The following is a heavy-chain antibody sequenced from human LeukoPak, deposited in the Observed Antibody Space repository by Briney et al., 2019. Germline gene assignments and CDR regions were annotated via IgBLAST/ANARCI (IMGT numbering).Heavy chain of an antibody. CDR2: INPNSGGT. D-gene: IGHD3-22*01. V-gene: IGHV1-2*02. CDR3: ARVSYYDSSGYSLPPDY. Sequence: GASVEVSCKASGYTFTGYYMHWVRQAPGQGLEWMGWINPNSGGTNYAQKFQGRVTMTRDTSISTAYMELSRLRSDDTAVYYCARVSYYDSSGYSLPPDYWGQGTLVTVSS. J-gene: IGHJ4*02. CDR1: GYTFTGYY.